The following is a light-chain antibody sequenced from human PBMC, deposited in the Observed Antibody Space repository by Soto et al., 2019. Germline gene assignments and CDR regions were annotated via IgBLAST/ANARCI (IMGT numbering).Light chain of an antibody. CDR3: QQYNNYGSWT. CDR2: KAS. CDR1: QSISGW. V-gene: IGKV1-5*03. Sequence: DIQMTQFPSTLSASVGDRVTITCRASQSISGWLAWYQQKPGKAPKLLIYKASSLESGVPSRFSGSGSGTEFTLTISSLQPDDFATYYCQQYNNYGSWTFGQGTKV. J-gene: IGKJ1*01.